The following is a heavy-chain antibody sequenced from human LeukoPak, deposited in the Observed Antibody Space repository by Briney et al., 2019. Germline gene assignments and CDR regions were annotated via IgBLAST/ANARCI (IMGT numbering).Heavy chain of an antibody. CDR1: GGSISSGGYY. V-gene: IGHV4-31*03. CDR2: IYYTGST. Sequence: SQTLSLTCTVSGGSISSGGYYWSWIRQHPGKGLESIGYIYYTGSTYYNPSLKSRLTISVDTSKNQFSLNLSSVTAADTAVYYCARVRAVAGSVSFDYWGQGTLVTVSS. D-gene: IGHD6-19*01. J-gene: IGHJ4*02. CDR3: ARVRAVAGSVSFDY.